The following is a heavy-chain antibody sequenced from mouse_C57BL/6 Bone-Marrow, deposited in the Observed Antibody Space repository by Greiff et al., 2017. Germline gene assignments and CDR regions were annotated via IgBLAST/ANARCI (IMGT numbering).Heavy chain of an antibody. Sequence: VKLQESGAELMKPGASVKLSCKATGYTFTGYWLEWVKQRPGHGLEWIGEILPGSGSTNYNEKFKGKATFTADTSSNTAYMQLSSLTTEDSANYYGAKGNAGGYYAMDYWGQGTSVTVSS. J-gene: IGHJ4*01. V-gene: IGHV1-9*01. CDR1: GYTFTGYW. CDR3: AKGNAGGYYAMDY. D-gene: IGHD2-1*01. CDR2: ILPGSGST.